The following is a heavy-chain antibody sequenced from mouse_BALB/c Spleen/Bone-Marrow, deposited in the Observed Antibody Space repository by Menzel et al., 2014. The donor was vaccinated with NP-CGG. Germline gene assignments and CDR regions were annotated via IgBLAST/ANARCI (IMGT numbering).Heavy chain of an antibody. CDR3: TRSTATFDY. J-gene: IGHJ2*01. CDR2: IYPGDGDT. V-gene: IGHV1-80*01. Sequence: QVQLKESGAELVRPGSSVKISCKASGYAFSAYWMNWVKQRPGQGLEWIGRIYPGDGDTNYNGKFKGKATLTADKSSSTAYMQLSSLTSEDSAVYFCTRSTATFDYWGQGTTLTVSS. CDR1: GYAFSAYW. D-gene: IGHD1-2*01.